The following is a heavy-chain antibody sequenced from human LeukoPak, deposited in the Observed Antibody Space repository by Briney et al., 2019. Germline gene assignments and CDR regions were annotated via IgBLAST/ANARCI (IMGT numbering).Heavy chain of an antibody. Sequence: PGGSLRLSCAASGFTFSSYVMHWVRQAPGKGLEYVSAISGNGGSTYYANSVKGRFTISRDNYKNTLYLQMGSLRAEDMAVYYCARGAIVGATLSAFDIWGQGTMVTVSS. J-gene: IGHJ3*02. CDR3: ARGAIVGATLSAFDI. CDR2: ISGNGGST. V-gene: IGHV3-64*01. D-gene: IGHD1-26*01. CDR1: GFTFSSYV.